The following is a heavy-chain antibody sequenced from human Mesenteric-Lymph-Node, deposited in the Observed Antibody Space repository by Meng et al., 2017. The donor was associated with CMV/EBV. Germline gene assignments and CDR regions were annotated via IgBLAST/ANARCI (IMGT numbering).Heavy chain of an antibody. CDR1: GFTFSSYW. D-gene: IGHD6-19*01. Sequence: GESLKISCAASGFTFSSYWMHWVRQVPGKGLVWVSRINSDGSTTTHADSVKGRFTISRDNAKNSLYLQMNSLRAEDTALYYCARDGLAVAEGWGQGTLVTVSS. CDR3: ARDGLAVAEG. CDR2: INSDGSTT. J-gene: IGHJ4*02. V-gene: IGHV3-74*01.